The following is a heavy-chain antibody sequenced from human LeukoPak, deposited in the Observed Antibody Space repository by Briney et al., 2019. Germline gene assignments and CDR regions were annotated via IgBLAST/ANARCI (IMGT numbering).Heavy chain of an antibody. CDR2: IYYTGNT. CDR3: ARGGNWFDP. CDR1: GGSIGSYY. V-gene: IGHV4-59*01. Sequence: SETLSLTCTVSGGSIGSYYWSWIRQPPGEGLEWIGYIYYTGNTNFNSSLKSRVTISVDTSKNQFSLKLTSVTAADTAVYYCARGGNWFDPWGQGTLVTVSS. J-gene: IGHJ5*02.